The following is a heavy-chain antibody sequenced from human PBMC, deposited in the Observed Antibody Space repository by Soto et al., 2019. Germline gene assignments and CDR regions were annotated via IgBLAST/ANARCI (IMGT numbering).Heavy chain of an antibody. Sequence: QVQLQESGPGLVKPSQTLSLTCNVSGGSIISSGGFRWSWIRQHPGKGLEWIADIYFTGSTYYNPSLKSRSTISVDTSKNHFSLKLRSVTAADTAVYYCARAYYYGSGSYGWFDPWGQGTLVTVSS. CDR1: GGSIISSGGFR. J-gene: IGHJ5*02. CDR2: IYFTGST. V-gene: IGHV4-31*03. D-gene: IGHD3-10*01. CDR3: ARAYYYGSGSYGWFDP.